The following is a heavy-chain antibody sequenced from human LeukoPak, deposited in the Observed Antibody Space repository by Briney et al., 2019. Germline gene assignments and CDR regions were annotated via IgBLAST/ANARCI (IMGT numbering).Heavy chain of an antibody. CDR3: ARGMATIDGYYYYMDV. CDR1: GFSFSGHS. J-gene: IGHJ6*03. D-gene: IGHD5-24*01. V-gene: IGHV3-48*01. Sequence: GGSLRLSCEVSGFSFSGHSVNWVRQAPGRGLEWVAYITSSSDAIYYADSVKGRFTISRDNAKNSLYLQMNSLRAEDTAVYYCARGMATIDGYYYYMDVWGKGTTVTVSS. CDR2: ITSSSDAI.